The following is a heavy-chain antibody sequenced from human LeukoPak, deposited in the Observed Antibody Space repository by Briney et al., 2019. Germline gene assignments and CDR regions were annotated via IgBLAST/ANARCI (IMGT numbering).Heavy chain of an antibody. V-gene: IGHV1-18*01. CDR2: ISAYNGNT. Sequence: ASVKVSCEASGYTFTSYGISWVRQAPGQGLEWMGWISAYNGNTNYAQKLQGRVTMTTDTSTSTAYMELRSLRSDDTAVYYCATSTDYDYSWFDPWGQGTLVTVSS. J-gene: IGHJ5*02. CDR3: ATSTDYDYSWFDP. CDR1: GYTFTSYG. D-gene: IGHD3-16*01.